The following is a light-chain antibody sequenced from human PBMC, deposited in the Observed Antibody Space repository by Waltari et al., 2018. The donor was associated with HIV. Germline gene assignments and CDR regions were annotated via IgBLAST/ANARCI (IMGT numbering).Light chain of an antibody. Sequence: QSVLTQPPSVSAAPGQTVTISCSGSSSHIGNHAVSWYQQLPGTAPKLLIYGNNKRPSGTPDRFSGSKSGTSATLGITGLQTGDEADYYCGTWDSSLSAVFGGGTKLTVL. CDR2: GNN. CDR1: SSHIGNHA. V-gene: IGLV1-51*01. J-gene: IGLJ3*02. CDR3: GTWDSSLSAV.